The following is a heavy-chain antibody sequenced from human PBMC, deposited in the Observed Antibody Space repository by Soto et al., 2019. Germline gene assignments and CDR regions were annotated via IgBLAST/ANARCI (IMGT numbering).Heavy chain of an antibody. CDR2: IIPIFGTA. J-gene: IGHJ4*02. V-gene: IGHV1-69*12. Sequence: QVQLVQSGAEVKKPGSSVKVSCKASGGTFSSYAISWVRQAPGQGLEWMGGIIPIFGTADYAQKFQGRVPITADEATSTGNMELSSRRSEDTAVYSCASHYDSSGYDYRGLDYWGQGTLVTVSS. CDR1: GGTFSSYA. D-gene: IGHD3-22*01. CDR3: ASHYDSSGYDYRGLDY.